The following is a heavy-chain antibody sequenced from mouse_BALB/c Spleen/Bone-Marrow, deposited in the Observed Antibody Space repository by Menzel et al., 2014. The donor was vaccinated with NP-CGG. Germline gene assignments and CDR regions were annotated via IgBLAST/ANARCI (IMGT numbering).Heavy chain of an antibody. CDR3: AYGNYGYAMDY. CDR2: INPSSGYT. Sequence: VMLQESGAELARPGASVKMSCKASGYTFTSYTMHWVKQRPGQGLEWIGYINPSSGYTNYNQKFKDKATLTADKSSSTAYMQLSSLTSEDSAVYYCAYGNYGYAMDYWGQGTSVTVSS. V-gene: IGHV1-4*01. CDR1: GYTFTSYT. D-gene: IGHD2-10*02. J-gene: IGHJ4*01.